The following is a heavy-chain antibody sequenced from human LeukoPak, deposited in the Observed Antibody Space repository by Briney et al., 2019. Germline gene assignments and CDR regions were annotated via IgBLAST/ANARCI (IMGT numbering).Heavy chain of an antibody. V-gene: IGHV1-46*01. D-gene: IGHD5/OR15-5a*01. CDR2: INPSGGST. CDR3: ARASTFDAFDI. Sequence: ASVEVSCKASGYTFTSYYMHWVRQAPGQGLEWMGIINPSGGSTSYAQKFQGRVTMTRDTSTSTVYMELSSLRSEDTAVYYCARASTFDAFDIWGQGTMVTVSS. CDR1: GYTFTSYY. J-gene: IGHJ3*02.